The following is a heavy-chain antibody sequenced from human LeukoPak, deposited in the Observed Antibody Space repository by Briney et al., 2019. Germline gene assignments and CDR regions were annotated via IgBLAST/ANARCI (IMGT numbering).Heavy chain of an antibody. CDR2: IDPSDSYT. Sequence: GESLKISCKGSEYSFTTYRISWVPQMPGKGLEWMGRIDPSDSYTNYSPSFQGHVTISADKSISTVYLQWSSLKASDTAMYYCARHSAGIVVAGKWGQGTLVTVSS. J-gene: IGHJ4*02. V-gene: IGHV5-10-1*01. CDR3: ARHSAGIVVAGK. CDR1: EYSFTTYR. D-gene: IGHD6-19*01.